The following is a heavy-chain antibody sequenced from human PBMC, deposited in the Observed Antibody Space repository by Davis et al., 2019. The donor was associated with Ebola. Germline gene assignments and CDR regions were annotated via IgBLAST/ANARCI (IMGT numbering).Heavy chain of an antibody. J-gene: IGHJ6*02. CDR3: ARGSSSWVYYGMDV. D-gene: IGHD6-13*01. V-gene: IGHV4-34*01. CDR1: GFTFGDYA. Sequence: GSLRLSCPASGFTFGDYAMSWVRQAPGKGLEWIGEINHSGSTNYNPSLKSRVTISVDTSKNQFSLKLSSVTAADTAVYYCARGSSSWVYYGMDVWGQGTTVTVSS. CDR2: INHSGST.